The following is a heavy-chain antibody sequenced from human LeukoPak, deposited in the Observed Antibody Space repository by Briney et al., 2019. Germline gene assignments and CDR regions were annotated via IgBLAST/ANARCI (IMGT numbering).Heavy chain of an antibody. J-gene: IGHJ6*02. CDR3: ARDLVGVHGMDV. D-gene: IGHD2-15*01. V-gene: IGHV1-2*02. CDR1: GYTFTGYY. Sequence: ASVKVSCKASGYTFTGYYMHWVRQAPGQGLEWMGWINPNSGGTNYAQKFQGRITMTRDTSISTAYMELSRLRSDDTAVYYCARDLVGVHGMDVWGQGTTVTVSS. CDR2: INPNSGGT.